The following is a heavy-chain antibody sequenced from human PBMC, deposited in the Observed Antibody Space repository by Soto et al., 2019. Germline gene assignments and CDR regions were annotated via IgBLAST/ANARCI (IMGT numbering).Heavy chain of an antibody. D-gene: IGHD2-2*01. J-gene: IGHJ5*02. CDR3: ARVVPGAEAWFGP. Sequence: GASVKVSCKTSGYTFSNYGITWVRQAPGQPLDWLGWISLYSDDTNYAQKFQGRVSMTTDTSTTTAYMELRSLRSDDTAVYYCARVVPGAEAWFGPWGQGTLVTVSS. CDR2: ISLYSDDT. CDR1: GYTFSNYG. V-gene: IGHV1-18*01.